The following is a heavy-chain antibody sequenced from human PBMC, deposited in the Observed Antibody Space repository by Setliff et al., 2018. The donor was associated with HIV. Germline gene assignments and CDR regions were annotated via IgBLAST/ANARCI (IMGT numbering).Heavy chain of an antibody. CDR3: ARGDYSSRYDY. CDR2: ISYDGSNK. D-gene: IGHD6-13*01. Sequence: GGSLRLSCAASGFTFSSYAMHWVRQAPGKGLEWVAVISYDGSNKYYADSVKGRFTISRDNSKNTLYLQMNSLRAEDTAVYYCARGDYSSRYDYWGQGTLVTVSS. CDR1: GFTFSSYA. J-gene: IGHJ4*02. V-gene: IGHV3-30*04.